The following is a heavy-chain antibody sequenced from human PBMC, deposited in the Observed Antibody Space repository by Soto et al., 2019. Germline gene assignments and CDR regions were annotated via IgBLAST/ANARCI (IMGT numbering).Heavy chain of an antibody. CDR2: MNPNSGNT. Sequence: ASVKVSCKAPGYTFTSYDINWVRQATGQGLEWMGWMNPNSGNTGYAQKFQGRVTMTRNTSISTAYMELSSLRSEDTAVYYCARGRKRSSSWSGAFDIWGQGTMVTVSS. D-gene: IGHD6-13*01. V-gene: IGHV1-8*01. CDR1: GYTFTSYD. CDR3: ARGRKRSSSWSGAFDI. J-gene: IGHJ3*02.